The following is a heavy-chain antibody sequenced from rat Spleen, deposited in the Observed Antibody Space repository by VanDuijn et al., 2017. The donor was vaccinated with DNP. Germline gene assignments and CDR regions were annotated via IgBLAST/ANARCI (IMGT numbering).Heavy chain of an antibody. D-gene: IGHD1-2*01. CDR2: INTGGGNT. Sequence: EVQLVESGGGLVQPGRSLKLSCAASGFTFSKYGMAWVRQIPTKGLEWVASINTGGGNTYYRDSVKGRFTVSRDNAKNTQYLQMDSLRSEDTATYYCSRHYYSSYYWYFDFWGPGTMVTVSS. CDR3: SRHYYSSYYWYFDF. CDR1: GFTFSKYG. J-gene: IGHJ1*01. V-gene: IGHV5S14*01.